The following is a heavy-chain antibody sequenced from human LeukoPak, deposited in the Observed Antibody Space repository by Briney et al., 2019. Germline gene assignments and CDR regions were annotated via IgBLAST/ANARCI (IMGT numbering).Heavy chain of an antibody. CDR2: IYSGGST. Sequence: GGSLRLSCAASGFTVSSNYMSWVRQAPGKGLEWVSVIYSGGSTYYADSVKGRFTISRDNSKNTLYLQMNSLRAEDTAVYYCVRDDSSRNYYDSSGYFGSPTFDYWGQGTLVTVSS. D-gene: IGHD3-22*01. J-gene: IGHJ4*02. V-gene: IGHV3-66*01. CDR1: GFTVSSNY. CDR3: VRDDSSRNYYDSSGYFGSPTFDY.